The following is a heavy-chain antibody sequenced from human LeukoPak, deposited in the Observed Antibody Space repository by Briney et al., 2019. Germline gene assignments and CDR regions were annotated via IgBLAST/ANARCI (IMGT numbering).Heavy chain of an antibody. J-gene: IGHJ4*02. V-gene: IGHV1-3*01. CDR3: ANPRYDSSGYYYVD. CDR1: GYTFTDYT. D-gene: IGHD3-22*01. Sequence: GASVKVSCKASGYTFTDYTMNWLRQAPGQRLDWMGWINGGSGNTKYSPEFQGRVTITRDTSASTAYMELSSLRSEDTAVYYYANPRYDSSGYYYVDWGQGTLVTVSS. CDR2: INGGSGNT.